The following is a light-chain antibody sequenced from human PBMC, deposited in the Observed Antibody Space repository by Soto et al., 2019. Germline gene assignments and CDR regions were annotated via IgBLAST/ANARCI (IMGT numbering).Light chain of an antibody. CDR2: GAS. Sequence: EIVMTQSPVTLSVSPGERATLSCRASQSVTNSLAWYQQKPGQAPSLLIYGASTRATGVPARFSGSGSGTEFTLIISSLQSEDSAVYYCQQYNSWLWTFGQGTKVDIK. J-gene: IGKJ1*01. CDR1: QSVTNS. V-gene: IGKV3-15*01. CDR3: QQYNSWLWT.